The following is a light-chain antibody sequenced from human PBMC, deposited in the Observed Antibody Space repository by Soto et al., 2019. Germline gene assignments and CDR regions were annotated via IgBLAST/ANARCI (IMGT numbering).Light chain of an antibody. CDR1: QSVSSSY. CDR3: QQYGSSPPIT. CDR2: GAS. V-gene: IGKV3-20*01. J-gene: IGKJ5*01. Sequence: IGSKLSPGAVSLSPGERAPLSCRASQSVSSSYLAWYQQKPGQAPRLLIYGASSRATGIPDRFSGSGSGTDFTLTISRLEPEDFAVYYCQQYGSSPPITFSQGARLEIK.